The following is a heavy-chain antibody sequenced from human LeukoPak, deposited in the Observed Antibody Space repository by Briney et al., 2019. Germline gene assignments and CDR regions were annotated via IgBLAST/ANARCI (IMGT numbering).Heavy chain of an antibody. J-gene: IGHJ4*02. V-gene: IGHV1-69*13. CDR3: ARDDYGGNSLNPFDY. Sequence: RASVKVSCKASGYTFTSYDINWVRQAPGQGLEWMGGIIPIFGTANYAQKFQGRVTITADESTSTAYMELSSLRSEDTAVYYCARDDYGGNSLNPFDYWGQGTLVTVSS. CDR1: GYTFTSYD. D-gene: IGHD4-23*01. CDR2: IIPIFGTA.